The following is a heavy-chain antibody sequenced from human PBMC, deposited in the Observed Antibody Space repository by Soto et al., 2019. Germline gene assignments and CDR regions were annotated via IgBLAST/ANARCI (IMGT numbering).Heavy chain of an antibody. J-gene: IGHJ4*02. CDR2: IKQDGSEK. V-gene: IGHV3-7*01. D-gene: IGHD6-6*01. CDR3: ARCRGIAARPFDY. Sequence: EVQLVESGGGLVQPGGSLRLSCAASGFTFSGYWMTWVRQAPGKGLEWVANIKQDGSEKYYVDSVKGRFTSSRDNAKNSLYLQMNSLRVEDTAVYYCARCRGIAARPFDYWGQGTLVTVSS. CDR1: GFTFSGYW.